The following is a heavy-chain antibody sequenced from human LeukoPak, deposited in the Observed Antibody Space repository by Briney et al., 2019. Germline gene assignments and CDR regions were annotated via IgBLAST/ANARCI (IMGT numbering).Heavy chain of an antibody. CDR2: ISWNSGSI. Sequence: GGSLRLSCAASGFTFDDYAMHWVRQAPGKGLEWVSGISWNSGSIGYADSVKGRFTISRDNAKKSLYLQMNRLRAEDTAVYYCARDQWLAYNYYMDVWGKGTTVTVSS. J-gene: IGHJ6*04. D-gene: IGHD6-19*01. CDR1: GFTFDDYA. CDR3: ARDQWLAYNYYMDV. V-gene: IGHV3-9*01.